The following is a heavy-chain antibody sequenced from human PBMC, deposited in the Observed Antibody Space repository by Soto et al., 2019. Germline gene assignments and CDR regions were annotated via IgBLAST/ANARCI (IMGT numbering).Heavy chain of an antibody. CDR1: GFTFNSFA. CDR2: ISGRGGST. V-gene: IGHV3-23*01. Sequence: EVQLLESGGGLVQPGGSLRLSCVASGFTFNSFAMGWVRQAPRKGLEWVSAISGRGGSTYYADSVKGRFTISRDSSTNTLDLHMNTLRAEDTAIYHCAKTAEAVAGTVYGYWGQGTLVTVSS. J-gene: IGHJ4*02. D-gene: IGHD6-19*01. CDR3: AKTAEAVAGTVYGY.